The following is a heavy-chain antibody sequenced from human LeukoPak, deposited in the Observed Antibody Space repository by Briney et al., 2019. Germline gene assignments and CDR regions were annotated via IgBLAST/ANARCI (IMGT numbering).Heavy chain of an antibody. V-gene: IGHV4-34*01. J-gene: IGHJ4*02. Sequence: SETLSLTCAVYGGSFSGYYWSWIRQPPGKGLEWIGEINHSGSTNYNPSLKSRVTISVDTSKNQFSLKLSSVTAADTAVYHCASSSGWSSFDYWGQGTLVTVSS. CDR1: GGSFSGYY. CDR3: ASSSGWSSFDY. CDR2: INHSGST. D-gene: IGHD6-19*01.